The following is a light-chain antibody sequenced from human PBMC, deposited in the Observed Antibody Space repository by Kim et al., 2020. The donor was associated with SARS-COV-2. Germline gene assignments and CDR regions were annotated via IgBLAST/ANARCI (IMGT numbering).Light chain of an antibody. CDR3: CSSPWV. Sequence: QSALTQPASVSGSPGQSITISCTGTSSDVGSYNLVSWYQQHPGKASKLIIYEVTKRPSGVSNRFSGSKSGDTASLTISGLQPEDEADYYCCSSPWVFGGGTKLTVL. J-gene: IGLJ3*02. CDR2: EVT. V-gene: IGLV2-23*02. CDR1: SSDVGSYNL.